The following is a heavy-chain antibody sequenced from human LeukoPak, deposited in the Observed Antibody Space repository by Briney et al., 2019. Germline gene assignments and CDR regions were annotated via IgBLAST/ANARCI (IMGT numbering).Heavy chain of an antibody. CDR2: IYYSGST. CDR3: ARVTLYSSAFDI. D-gene: IGHD2/OR15-2a*01. Sequence: PSETLSLTCTVSGGSISSSSYYWGWIRQPPGKGLEWIGYIYYSGSTNYNPSLRSRVIISVDTSKNQFSLKLSSVTAADTAVYYCARVTLYSSAFDIWGQGTMVTVSS. CDR1: GGSISSSSYY. J-gene: IGHJ3*02. V-gene: IGHV4-61*05.